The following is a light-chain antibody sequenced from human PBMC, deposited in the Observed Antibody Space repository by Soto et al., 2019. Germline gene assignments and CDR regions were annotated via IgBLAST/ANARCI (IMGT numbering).Light chain of an antibody. J-gene: IGKJ1*01. CDR1: QSVLYKSNNRNY. CDR3: QPYDDSPT. CDR2: WAS. Sequence: DIVMTQSPDSLTLSPGERATINCKSSQSVLYKSNNRNYLAWYQQKAGQPPQLLFSWASTRESGVPDRFSASGAGPEFTLSINSVDAEDVAVYYCQPYDDSPTFGQGTKVDIK. V-gene: IGKV4-1*01.